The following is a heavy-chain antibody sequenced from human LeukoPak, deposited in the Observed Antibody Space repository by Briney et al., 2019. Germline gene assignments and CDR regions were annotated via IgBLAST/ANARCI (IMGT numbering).Heavy chain of an antibody. CDR2: IYYSGST. D-gene: IGHD2-2*02. CDR1: GGSISSYY. J-gene: IGHJ3*02. Sequence: SETLSLTCTVSGGSISSYYWSWIRQPPGKGLEWIGYIYYSGSTNYNPSLKSRVTISVDTSKNQFSLKLSSVTAADTAVYYCARGPPRAGYCSSTSCYTFAFDIWGQGTMVTVSS. CDR3: ARGPPRAGYCSSTSCYTFAFDI. V-gene: IGHV4-59*01.